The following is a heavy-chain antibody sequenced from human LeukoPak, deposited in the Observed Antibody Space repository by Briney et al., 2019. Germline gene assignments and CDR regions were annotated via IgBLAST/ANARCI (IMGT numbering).Heavy chain of an antibody. CDR2: ISGSGGST. Sequence: AGGTLRLSCAASGFTFSSYGMSWVRQAPGKGLEWVSAISGSGGSTYYADSVKGRFTISRDNSKNTLYLQMNSLRAEDTAVYYCASAGYSFGAFFDWGQGTLVTVSS. CDR3: ASAGYSFGAFFD. J-gene: IGHJ4*02. D-gene: IGHD5-18*01. CDR1: GFTFSSYG. V-gene: IGHV3-23*01.